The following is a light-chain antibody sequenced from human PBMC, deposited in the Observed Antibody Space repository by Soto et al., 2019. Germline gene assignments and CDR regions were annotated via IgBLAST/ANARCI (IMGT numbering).Light chain of an antibody. CDR2: DAA. J-gene: IGKJ3*01. CDR1: QNIRNY. Sequence: EIVLTQSPATLSLSPGKRAALSCRASQNIRNYLAWYQQKPGQSPRLLIYDAANRATDIPARFSGNGSGTDFTLTISSLEPEDFAVYFCQQRSNWPLTFGPGTKLDIK. V-gene: IGKV3-11*01. CDR3: QQRSNWPLT.